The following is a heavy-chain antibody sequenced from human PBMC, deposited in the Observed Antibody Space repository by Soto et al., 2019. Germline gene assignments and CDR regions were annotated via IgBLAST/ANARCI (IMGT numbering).Heavy chain of an antibody. V-gene: IGHV3-53*02. Sequence: VQVLATGGGLIQPGGSLRLSCAASGFTVNSNYMSWVRQAPGEGLQWVSITNTGGTTYYADSVKGRFTVSRDNSKNTLYLQMNSLRAEDTAGYYCAKGDGFILAVWGQGTTVSVSS. D-gene: IGHD1-26*01. J-gene: IGHJ6*02. CDR2: TNTGGTT. CDR1: GFTVNSNY. CDR3: AKGDGFILAV.